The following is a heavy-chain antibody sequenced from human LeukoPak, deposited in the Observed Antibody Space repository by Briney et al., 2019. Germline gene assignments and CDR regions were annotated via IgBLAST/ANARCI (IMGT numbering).Heavy chain of an antibody. CDR2: ISAYNGNT. CDR1: GYTFTSYG. V-gene: IGHV1-18*01. J-gene: IGHJ5*02. Sequence: ASVKDSCKASGYTFTSYGISWVRQAPGQGLEWMGWISAYNGNTNYAQKLQGRVTMTTDTSTSTAYMELRSLRSDDTAVYYCARDRCSSTSCYNWFDPWGQGTLVTVSS. CDR3: ARDRCSSTSCYNWFDP. D-gene: IGHD2-2*01.